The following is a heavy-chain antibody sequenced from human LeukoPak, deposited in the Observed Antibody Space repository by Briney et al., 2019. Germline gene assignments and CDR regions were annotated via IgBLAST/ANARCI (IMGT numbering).Heavy chain of an antibody. D-gene: IGHD5-24*01. J-gene: IGHJ3*02. Sequence: GGSLRLSCAASGLTFSSHWMHWVRQAPGKGLEWVANIRQDGSAKYYVDSVKGRFIISRDNAENSLYLQMNSLRADDTAVYYCARQATDPSYAFDIWGQGTVVTVSS. CDR3: ARQATDPSYAFDI. CDR1: GLTFSSHW. CDR2: IRQDGSAK. V-gene: IGHV3-7*03.